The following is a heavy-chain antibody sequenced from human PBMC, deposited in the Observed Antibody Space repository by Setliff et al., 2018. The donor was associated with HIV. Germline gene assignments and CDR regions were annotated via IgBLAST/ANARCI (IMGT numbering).Heavy chain of an antibody. CDR2: VIPLFGTE. CDR1: GGTFSSYG. V-gene: IGHV1-69*13. D-gene: IGHD6-19*01. Sequence: RASVKVSCKSSGGTFSSYGVTWVRQAPGQGLEWMGGVIPLFGTEKVAQKFQGRVTITADESTNTAYMELSSLRSEDTAIYYCARPAVLISTDYYYYMDVWGQGTTVTVSS. J-gene: IGHJ6*02. CDR3: ARPAVLISTDYYYYMDV.